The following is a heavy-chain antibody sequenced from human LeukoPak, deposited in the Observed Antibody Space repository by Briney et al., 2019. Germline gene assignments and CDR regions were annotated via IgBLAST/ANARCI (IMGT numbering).Heavy chain of an antibody. CDR3: ARLDSGDHGNIPH. J-gene: IGHJ1*01. CDR2: SYYSGST. Sequence: PSETLSLTCTVSGDSISSYYWSWIRQPPGKGLEWIGCSYYSGSTNYNPSLKSRVTISVDTSKNQFSLRLNSVTAADTAIYYCARLDSGDHGNIPHWGQGTLVTVSS. CDR1: GDSISSYY. D-gene: IGHD1-26*01. V-gene: IGHV4-59*08.